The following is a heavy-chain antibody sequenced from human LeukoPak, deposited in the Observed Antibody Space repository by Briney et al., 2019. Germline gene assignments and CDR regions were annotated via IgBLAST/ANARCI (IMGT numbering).Heavy chain of an antibody. Sequence: PSQTLSLTCTVSGGSISSGSYYWSWIRQPAGKGLEWIGRIYTSGSTNYNPSLKSRVTISVDTSKNQFSLKLSSLTAADTAVYYCATIVVRGSQSWFDPWGQGTLVTVSS. J-gene: IGHJ5*02. V-gene: IGHV4-61*02. CDR3: ATIVVRGSQSWFDP. CDR1: GGSISSGSYY. CDR2: IYTSGST. D-gene: IGHD3-10*01.